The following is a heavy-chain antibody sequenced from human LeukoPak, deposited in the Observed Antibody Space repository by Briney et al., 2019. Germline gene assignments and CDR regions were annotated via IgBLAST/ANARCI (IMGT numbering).Heavy chain of an antibody. D-gene: IGHD3-10*01. Sequence: SVKVSCKASGGTFSSYAISWVRQAPGQGLEWMGGIIPIFGTANYAQKFQGRVTITADESTSTAYMELSSLRSEDTAVYYCAREYGSGSYYLFSWYFDLWGRGTLVTVSS. J-gene: IGHJ2*01. CDR1: GGTFSSYA. V-gene: IGHV1-69*13. CDR3: AREYGSGSYYLFSWYFDL. CDR2: IIPIFGTA.